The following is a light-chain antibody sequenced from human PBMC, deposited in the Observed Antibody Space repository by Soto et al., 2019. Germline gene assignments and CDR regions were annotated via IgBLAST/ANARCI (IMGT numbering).Light chain of an antibody. V-gene: IGLV2-8*01. CDR2: EVS. J-gene: IGLJ1*01. CDR1: SHDVGGYKY. CDR3: SSYAGSKNPYV. Sequence: QSVLTQPPSASGSPGQSVTISCPGTSHDVGGYKYVSWYQQHPGKAPKLIISEVSKRPSGVPDRFSGSKSGNTASLTVSGLQAEDEADYYCSSYAGSKNPYVFGTGTKLTVL.